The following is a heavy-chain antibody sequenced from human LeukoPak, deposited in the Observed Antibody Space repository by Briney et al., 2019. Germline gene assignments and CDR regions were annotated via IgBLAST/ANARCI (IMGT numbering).Heavy chain of an antibody. Sequence: GGSLRLSCAASGFTFSSYSMNWVHQAPGKGLEWVSSISSSSSYIYYADSVKGRFTISRDNAKNSLYPQMNSLRAEDTAVYYCAREDGGAPLDYWGQGTLVTVSS. CDR3: AREDGGAPLDY. V-gene: IGHV3-21*01. CDR2: ISSSSSYI. D-gene: IGHD4-23*01. CDR1: GFTFSSYS. J-gene: IGHJ4*02.